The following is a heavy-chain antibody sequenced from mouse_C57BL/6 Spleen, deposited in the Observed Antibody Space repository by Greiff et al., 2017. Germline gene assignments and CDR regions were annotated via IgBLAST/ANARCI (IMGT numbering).Heavy chain of an antibody. CDR1: GYAFSSSW. Sequence: QVQLKQSGPELVKPGASVKISCKASGYAFSSSWMNWAKQRPGKGLEWIGRIYPGDGDTNYNGKFKGKATLTADKSSSTAYMQLSSLTSEDSAVYFCARESSSFAYWGQGTLVTVSA. V-gene: IGHV1-82*01. CDR3: ARESSSFAY. CDR2: IYPGDGDT. D-gene: IGHD1-1*01. J-gene: IGHJ3*01.